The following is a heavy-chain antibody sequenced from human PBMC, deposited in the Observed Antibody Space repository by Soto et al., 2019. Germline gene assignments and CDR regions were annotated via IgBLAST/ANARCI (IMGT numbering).Heavy chain of an antibody. J-gene: IGHJ6*02. CDR1: GGSVSSGDYF. CDR3: ARSPNYYYYGFDV. V-gene: IGHV4-61*08. D-gene: IGHD3-10*01. CDR2: IYYSGST. Sequence: SETLSLTRTVSGGSVSSGDYFWSWLRQSPGKRLEWIACIYYSGSTNYNPSLKSRATISVDTSKSQVSLTLTSMTAADAALYYCARSPNYYYYGFDVWGQGTAVTVSS.